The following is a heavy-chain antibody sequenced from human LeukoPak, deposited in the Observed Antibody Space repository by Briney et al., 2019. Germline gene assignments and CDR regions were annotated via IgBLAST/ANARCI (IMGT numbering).Heavy chain of an antibody. J-gene: IGHJ4*02. CDR3: ARGGYDFWSGYYTLDY. CDR2: INPSGGST. V-gene: IGHV1-46*01. CDR1: GYTFTSYY. Sequence: ASVKVSCKASGYTFTSYYIHWVRQAPGQGLEWVGIINPSGGSTTYGQNFQGRVTMTRDTSTSTVYMELSSLRSEDTAVYYCARGGYDFWSGYYTLDYWGQGTLVTVSS. D-gene: IGHD3-3*01.